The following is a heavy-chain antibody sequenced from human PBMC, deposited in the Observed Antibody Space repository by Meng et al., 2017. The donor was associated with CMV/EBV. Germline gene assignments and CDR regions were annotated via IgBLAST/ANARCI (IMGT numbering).Heavy chain of an antibody. CDR1: GGSFSCYY. Sequence: QGRRQRVGAGLLKLSETLSLTCAVHGGSFSCYYWSWIRQPPGKGLEWIGEINHSGSTNYNPSLKSRVTISVDTSKNQFSLKLSSVTAADTAVYYCARGVGGWFDPWGQGTLVTVSS. CDR3: ARGVGGWFDP. CDR2: INHSGST. V-gene: IGHV4-34*01. D-gene: IGHD1-26*01. J-gene: IGHJ5*02.